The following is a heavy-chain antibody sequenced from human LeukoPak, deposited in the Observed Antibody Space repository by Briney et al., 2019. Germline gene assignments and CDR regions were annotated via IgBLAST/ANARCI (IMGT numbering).Heavy chain of an antibody. CDR3: ARGVRRLQLSYFDY. J-gene: IGHJ4*02. D-gene: IGHD5-24*01. Sequence: SETLSLACPVSSGSISSGVYYWSWIRQHPGKGLEWIGYIYYSGSTYYNPSLKSRVTISVDTSKNQFSLKLSSVTAADTAVYYCARGVRRLQLSYFDYWGQGTLVTVSS. V-gene: IGHV4-31*03. CDR2: IYYSGST. CDR1: SGSISSGVYY.